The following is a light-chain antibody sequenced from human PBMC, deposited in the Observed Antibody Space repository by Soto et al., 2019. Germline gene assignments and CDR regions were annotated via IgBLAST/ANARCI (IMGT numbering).Light chain of an antibody. CDR3: QQVNSYPYT. CDR2: AAS. CDR1: QGISSY. V-gene: IGKV1-9*01. J-gene: IGKJ2*01. Sequence: DIQLTQSPSFLSASVGDRVTITCRARQGISSYLGWYQQKPGKAPNLLIFAASTLQDGVTSRFSGSSSGTEFTLTSSSLQPEDCATYDCQQVNSYPYTFGQGTTLDI.